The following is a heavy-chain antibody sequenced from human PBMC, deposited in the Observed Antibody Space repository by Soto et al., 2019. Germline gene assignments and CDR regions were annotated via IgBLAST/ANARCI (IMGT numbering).Heavy chain of an antibody. D-gene: IGHD2-8*01. V-gene: IGHV4-4*02. CDR1: GGSISSSNW. CDR2: IYHSGST. Sequence: SETLSLTCAVSGGSISSSNWWSWVRQPPGKGLEWIGEIYHSGSTNYNPSLKSRVTISVDKSKNQFSLKLSSVTAADTAVYYCAISKKGLLYSPQGLGNWGQGTLVTVSS. J-gene: IGHJ4*02. CDR3: AISKKGLLYSPQGLGN.